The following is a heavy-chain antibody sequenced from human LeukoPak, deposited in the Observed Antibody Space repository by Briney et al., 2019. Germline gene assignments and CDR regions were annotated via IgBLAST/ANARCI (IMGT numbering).Heavy chain of an antibody. CDR2: ITRNGGRT. J-gene: IGHJ4*02. CDR1: GFNLSSYT. Sequence: GGSLRLSCAASGFNLSSYTMHWVRQAPGKGLEYVSAITRNGGRTYYANSVKGRFTVSRDNSKNTLYLQMNSLRAEDTAVYYCAKDRTVRGVIYWGQGTLVTVSS. D-gene: IGHD3-10*01. CDR3: AKDRTVRGVIY. V-gene: IGHV3-64*01.